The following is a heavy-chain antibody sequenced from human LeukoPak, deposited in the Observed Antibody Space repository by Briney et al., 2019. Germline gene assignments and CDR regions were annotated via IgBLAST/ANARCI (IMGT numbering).Heavy chain of an antibody. V-gene: IGHV4-34*01. CDR1: GGSFSGYY. CDR3: SRDALAFCGGDCHRTFDY. CDR2: INHRGST. Sequence: ASETLSLTCAVYGGSFSGYYWSWIRHPPGEGLEWIGEINHRGSTNYNPSLKSRVTISVDTSKNQFSLKLSSVTAADTAVYYCSRDALAFCGGDCHRTFDYWGQGILVTVSS. J-gene: IGHJ4*02. D-gene: IGHD2-21*02.